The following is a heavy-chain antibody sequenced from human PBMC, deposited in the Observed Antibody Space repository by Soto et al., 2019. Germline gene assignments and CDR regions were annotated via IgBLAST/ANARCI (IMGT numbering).Heavy chain of an antibody. D-gene: IGHD1-7*01. Sequence: GGSLRLSCAASGFTFSSYAMSWVRQAPGKGLQWVSTISGSGGSTYYADSVRGRFTISRDDSKNTLYLQMNSLGAEDAAIYYCAKDRELWPATIFDYWGQGILVTVSS. CDR1: GFTFSSYA. V-gene: IGHV3-23*01. CDR3: AKDRELWPATIFDY. J-gene: IGHJ4*02. CDR2: ISGSGGST.